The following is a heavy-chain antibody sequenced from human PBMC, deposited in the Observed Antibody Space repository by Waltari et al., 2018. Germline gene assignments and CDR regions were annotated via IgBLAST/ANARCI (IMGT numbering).Heavy chain of an antibody. V-gene: IGHV4-38-2*01. CDR3: ARQLWFREFDP. CDR2: IYHSGST. D-gene: IGHD3-10*01. CDR1: GYSISSGYY. Sequence: QVQLQESGPGLVKPSETLSLTCAVSGYSISSGYYWGWIRQPPGKGLEWIGGIYHSGSTYYTPSLKSRVTISVYTSKNQFSLKRSSVTAADTAVYYGARQLWFREFDPWGQGTLVTVSS. J-gene: IGHJ5*02.